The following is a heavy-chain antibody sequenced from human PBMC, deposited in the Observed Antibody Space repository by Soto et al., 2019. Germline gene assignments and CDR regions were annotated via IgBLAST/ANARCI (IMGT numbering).Heavy chain of an antibody. J-gene: IGHJ4*02. D-gene: IGHD6-13*01. CDR3: ARSSATYSSSWYRKNFDY. Sequence: GASVKVSCKASGGTFSSYAISWVRQAPGQGLEWMGGIIPIFGTANYAQKFQGRVTITADESTSTAYMELSSLRSEDTAVYYCARSSATYSSSWYRKNFDYWGQGTLVTVSS. V-gene: IGHV1-69*13. CDR1: GGTFSSYA. CDR2: IIPIFGTA.